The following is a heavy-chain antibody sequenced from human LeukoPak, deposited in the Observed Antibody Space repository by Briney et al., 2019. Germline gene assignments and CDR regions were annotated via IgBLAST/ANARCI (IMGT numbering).Heavy chain of an antibody. CDR2: IIPIFGTA. Sequence: SVKVSCKASGGTFSSYAIGWVRQAPGQGLELMGGIIPIFGTANYAQKYQGRVTITPDESTSTAYMELSSLRSEDTAVYYCARAPPRWEPGYFQHWGQGTLVTVSS. J-gene: IGHJ1*01. V-gene: IGHV1-69*13. CDR3: ARAPPRWEPGYFQH. CDR1: GGTFSSYA. D-gene: IGHD1-26*01.